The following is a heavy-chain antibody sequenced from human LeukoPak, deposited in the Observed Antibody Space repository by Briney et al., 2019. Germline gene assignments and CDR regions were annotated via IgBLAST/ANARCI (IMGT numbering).Heavy chain of an antibody. CDR2: ISYDGSNK. V-gene: IGHV3-30*01. Sequence: GRSLRLSCAASGFTFSSYAMHWVRQAPGKGLEWVAVISYDGSNKYYADSVKGRFTISRDNSKNTLYLQMNSLRAEDTAVYYCAREVAAAGTNWFDPWGQGTLVTVSS. CDR1: GFTFSSYA. D-gene: IGHD6-13*01. J-gene: IGHJ5*02. CDR3: AREVAAAGTNWFDP.